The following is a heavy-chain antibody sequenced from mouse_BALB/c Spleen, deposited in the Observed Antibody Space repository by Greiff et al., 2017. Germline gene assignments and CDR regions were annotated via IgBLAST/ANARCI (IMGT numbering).Heavy chain of an antibody. Sequence: EVQLQQSGAELVRPGALVKLSCKASGFNIKDYYLHWVKQRPEQGLEWIGWIDPEHGNTIYDPKFQGKASITADTSSNTAYLQLSSLTSEDTAVYYCASPIQYYGAFAYGGQGTLVTVSA. CDR1: GFNIKDYY. CDR3: ASPIQYYGAFAY. D-gene: IGHD1-2*01. V-gene: IGHV14-1*02. CDR2: IDPEHGNT. J-gene: IGHJ3*01.